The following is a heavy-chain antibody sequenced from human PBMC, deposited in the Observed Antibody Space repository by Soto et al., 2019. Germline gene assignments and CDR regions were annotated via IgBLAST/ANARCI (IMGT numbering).Heavy chain of an antibody. Sequence: VQVVASGGGLVQPGRSLRLSCAVSGFRFEQYVMHWVRQGPGKGLECVSTVSPTGDTVAYADSVEGRFTVSRDNAKKRKDMQIFLLYRHHSAFYYFLNNHSYCSIDDWGQGTLVTVPS. J-gene: IGHJ4*02. D-gene: IGHD3-10*01. V-gene: IGHV3-9*01. CDR2: VSPTGDTV. CDR3: LNNHSYCSIDD. CDR1: GFRFEQYV.